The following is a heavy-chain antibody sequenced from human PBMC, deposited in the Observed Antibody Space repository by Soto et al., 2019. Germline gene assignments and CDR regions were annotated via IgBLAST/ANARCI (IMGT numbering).Heavy chain of an antibody. J-gene: IGHJ4*02. Sequence: GESLKISCKGSGYSFTSYWIGWVRQMPGKGLEWMGIIYPGDSDTRYSPSFQGQVTISADKSISTAYLQWSSLKASDTAMYYCARLLLHDYGDHRIDYWGQGTLVTVSS. CDR1: GYSFTSYW. CDR3: ARLLLHDYGDHRIDY. V-gene: IGHV5-51*01. D-gene: IGHD4-17*01. CDR2: IYPGDSDT.